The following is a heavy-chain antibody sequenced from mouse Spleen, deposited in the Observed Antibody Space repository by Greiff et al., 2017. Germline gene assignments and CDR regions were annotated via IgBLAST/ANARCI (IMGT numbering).Heavy chain of an antibody. CDR3: ARMGYYFDY. Sequence: QVQLQQPGAELVKPGASVKMSCKASGYTFTSYWITWVRRRPGQGLEWIGDIYPGSGSTNYNEKFKSKATLTVDTSSSTAYMQLSSLTSEDSAVYYCARMGYYFDYWGQGTTLTVSS. CDR2: IYPGSGST. CDR1: GYTFTSYW. V-gene: IGHV1-55*01. J-gene: IGHJ2*01.